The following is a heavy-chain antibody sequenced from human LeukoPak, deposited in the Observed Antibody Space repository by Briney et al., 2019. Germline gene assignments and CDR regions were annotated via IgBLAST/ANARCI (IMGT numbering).Heavy chain of an antibody. D-gene: IGHD1-26*01. V-gene: IGHV3-66*01. CDR1: GFTFRTSG. CDR2: IYSGGST. J-gene: IGHJ4*02. CDR3: ARERDSGSSPPYCFDY. Sequence: GGSLRLSCAASGFTFRTSGMSWVRQAPGKGLEWVSVIYSGGSTYYADSVKGRFTISRDNSKNTLYLQMNSLRAEDTAVYYCARERDSGSSPPYCFDYWGQGTLVTVSS.